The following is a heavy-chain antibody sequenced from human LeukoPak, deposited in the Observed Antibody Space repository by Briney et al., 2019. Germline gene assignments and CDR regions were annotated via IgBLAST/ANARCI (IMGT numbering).Heavy chain of an antibody. V-gene: IGHV1-2*02. CDR3: ARGDSSLTGY. J-gene: IGHJ4*02. D-gene: IGHD3-22*01. Sequence: ASVKVSCKASGYTFTAYYMHWVRQAPGQGFGGMVWINPNSGGTNYAQKFQGRITMTRDTSISTAYMELSRLRSDDTAVYFCARGDSSLTGYWGQGTLVTVSS. CDR2: INPNSGGT. CDR1: GYTFTAYY.